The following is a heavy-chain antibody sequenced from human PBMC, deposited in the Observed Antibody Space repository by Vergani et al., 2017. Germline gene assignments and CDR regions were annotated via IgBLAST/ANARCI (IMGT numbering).Heavy chain of an antibody. J-gene: IGHJ5*02. CDR2: INPSGGST. Sequence: QVQLVQSGAEVKKPGASVKVSCKASGYTFTSYYMHWVRQAPGQGLEWMGIINPSGGSTSYAQKFQGRVTMTRDTSTSTVYMELSSLRSEDTAVYYCARDLVRDSSSWYPYNGFDPWGQGTLVTVSS. V-gene: IGHV1-46*03. D-gene: IGHD6-13*01. CDR3: ARDLVRDSSSWYPYNGFDP. CDR1: GYTFTSYY.